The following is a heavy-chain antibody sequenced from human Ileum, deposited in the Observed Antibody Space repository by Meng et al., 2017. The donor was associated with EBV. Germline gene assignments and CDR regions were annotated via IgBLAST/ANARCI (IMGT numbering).Heavy chain of an antibody. CDR2: INHSGST. V-gene: IGHV4-34*01. Sequence: QVHLRQWGAGLLNPSETLSLTCAVYGGSFSGYYCTWIRQPPGKGLEWIGEINHSGSTNYNPSLKSRVTISVDKNQFSLKLSSVTAADTAVYYCARGFYTYGSSCFDYWGQGTLVTVS. CDR3: ARGFYTYGSSCFDY. CDR1: GGSFSGYY. J-gene: IGHJ4*02. D-gene: IGHD6-13*01.